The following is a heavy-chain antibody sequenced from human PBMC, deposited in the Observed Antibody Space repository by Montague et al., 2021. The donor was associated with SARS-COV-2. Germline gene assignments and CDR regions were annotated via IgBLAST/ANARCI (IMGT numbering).Heavy chain of an antibody. J-gene: IGHJ4*02. CDR1: GFTFSSYG. CDR3: ARVRGYDFLTGYLDF. CDR2: IWYDGSNK. V-gene: IGHV3-33*01. D-gene: IGHD3-9*01. Sequence: SLRLSCAPSGFTFSSYGMHWVRQAPGKGLEWVAVIWYDGSNKYCADSVKGRFTISRDNSKNTLYLQMNSLRAEDTAVYYCARVRGYDFLTGYLDFWGQGTLATVSS.